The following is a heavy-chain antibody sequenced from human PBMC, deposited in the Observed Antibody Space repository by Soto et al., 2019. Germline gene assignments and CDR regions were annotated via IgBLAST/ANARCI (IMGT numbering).Heavy chain of an antibody. CDR2: IYYSGST. D-gene: IGHD5-12*01. Sequence: QLRLQESGSGLVKPSQTLSLTCAVSGGSISSGGYPWSWIRQPPGKGLEWIGYIYYSGSTFYNPSLKSRVTISVDRSKNQFSLKLTSVTAADTAVYYWARGGPSRDGYNTDYWGQGTLVTVSS. J-gene: IGHJ4*02. CDR1: GGSISSGGYP. V-gene: IGHV4-30-2*01. CDR3: ARGGPSRDGYNTDY.